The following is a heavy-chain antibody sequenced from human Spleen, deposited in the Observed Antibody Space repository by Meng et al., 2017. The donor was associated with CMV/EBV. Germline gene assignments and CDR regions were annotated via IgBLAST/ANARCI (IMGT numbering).Heavy chain of an antibody. CDR2: INPNSGGT. CDR1: YTFTGYY. CDR3: ARDRYCSSTSCYGGWFDP. V-gene: IGHV1-2*02. Sequence: YTFTGYYMHWVRQAPGQGLEWMGWINPNSGGTNYAQKFQGRVTMTRDTSISTAYMELSRLRSDDTAVYYCARDRYCSSTSCYGGWFDPWGRGTLVTVSS. D-gene: IGHD2-2*01. J-gene: IGHJ5*02.